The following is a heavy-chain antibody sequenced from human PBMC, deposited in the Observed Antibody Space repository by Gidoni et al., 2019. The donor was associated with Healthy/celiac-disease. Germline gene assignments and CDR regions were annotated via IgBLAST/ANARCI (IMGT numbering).Heavy chain of an antibody. Sequence: QVQLQQWGAGLLKPSETLSLTCAVYGVSFSGYYWSWIRQPPGKGLEWIGESNHSGSTNYNPSLKSRVTISVDTSKNQFSLKLSSVTAADTAVYYCASDPSSSGWYSGWFDPWGQGTLVTVSS. CDR1: GVSFSGYY. J-gene: IGHJ5*02. CDR3: ASDPSSSGWYSGWFDP. V-gene: IGHV4-34*01. D-gene: IGHD6-19*01. CDR2: SNHSGST.